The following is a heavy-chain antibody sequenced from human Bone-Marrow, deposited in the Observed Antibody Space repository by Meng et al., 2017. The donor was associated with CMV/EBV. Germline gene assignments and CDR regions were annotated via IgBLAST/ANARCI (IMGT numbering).Heavy chain of an antibody. J-gene: IGHJ4*02. V-gene: IGHV6-1*01. CDR2: TYYRSKWNN. Sequence: ALSGDSVSSKSAAWNWIRQSPSRGLEWLGRTYYRSKWNNEYAVSVKSRIIITPDTSKNQFSLQLNSVTPDDTAVYYCARLGGDVDYWGQGTLVTVSS. D-gene: IGHD3-16*01. CDR3: ARLGGDVDY. CDR1: GDSVSSKSAA.